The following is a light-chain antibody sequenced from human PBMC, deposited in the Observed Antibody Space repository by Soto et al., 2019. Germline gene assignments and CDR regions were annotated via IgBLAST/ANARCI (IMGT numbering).Light chain of an antibody. J-gene: IGLJ3*02. CDR1: SSNIGRDT. V-gene: IGLV1-44*01. CDR2: NDD. CDR3: STWDDSLNGWV. Sequence: QSVLTQPPSVSAAPGETVTISCSGSSSNIGRDTVNWYQQVPGTAPKLLMFNDDQRPSGVPDRFSGSRSGTSASLAISGLQSDDEADYFCSTWDDSLNGWVFGGGTKLTVL.